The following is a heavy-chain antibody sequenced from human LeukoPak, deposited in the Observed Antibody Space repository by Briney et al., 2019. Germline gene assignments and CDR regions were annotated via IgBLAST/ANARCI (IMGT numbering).Heavy chain of an antibody. CDR2: VSDFESSSDSDSESVDDSENT. J-gene: IGHJ4*02. CDR1: GGFIGSFY. D-gene: IGHD4-17*01. Sequence: SETLSLTCTLSGGFIGSFYWSWIRQSPGGDLEWIGHVSDFESSSDSDSESVDDSENTSYNPALKSRVTISLDTSKKQVSLKLRTVTAADTAIYFCARGVTTFFDHWGQGILVAVSS. CDR3: ARGVTTFFDH. V-gene: IGHV4-59*01.